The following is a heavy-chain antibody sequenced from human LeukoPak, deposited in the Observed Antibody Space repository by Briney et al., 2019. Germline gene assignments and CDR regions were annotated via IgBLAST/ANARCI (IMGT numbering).Heavy chain of an antibody. V-gene: IGHV3-11*04. CDR3: ARDPLQEAPLYYYYYYYMDV. Sequence: PGGSLRLSCAASGFTFSDYYMTWIRQAPGKGLEWVSYISTTGTTMYYADSVKGRFTISRDNAKNSLYLQMNSLRAEDTAVYYCARDPLQEAPLYYYYYYYMDVWGKGTTVTVSS. CDR1: GFTFSDYY. J-gene: IGHJ6*03. CDR2: ISTTGTTM. D-gene: IGHD4-11*01.